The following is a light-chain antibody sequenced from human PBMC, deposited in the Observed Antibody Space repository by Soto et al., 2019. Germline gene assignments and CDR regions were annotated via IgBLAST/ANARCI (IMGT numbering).Light chain of an antibody. CDR3: QHYGGSPPVT. CDR1: QSVSSSY. J-gene: IGKJ2*01. CDR2: GAS. Sequence: EIVLTQSPGTLSLSPGERATLSCRASQSVSSSYLAWYQQKPGLAPRLLIYGASSRATGIPDRFSGSVSGDDFTLTISRLEAEDFAVYYCQHYGGSPPVTFGQGTKLEIK. V-gene: IGKV3-20*01.